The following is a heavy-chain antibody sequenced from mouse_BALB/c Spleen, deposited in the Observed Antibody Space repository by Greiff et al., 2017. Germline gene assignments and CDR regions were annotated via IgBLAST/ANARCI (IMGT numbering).Heavy chain of an antibody. CDR3: AREDGDGYSHFDY. CDR1: GFTFSSYA. CDR2: ISSGGSYT. Sequence: EVHLVESGGGLVKPGGSLKLSCAASGFTFSSYAMSWVRQSPEKRLEWVAEISSGGSYTYYPDTVTGRFTISRDNAKNTLYLEMSSLRSEDTAMYYCAREDGDGYSHFDYWGQGTTLTVSS. D-gene: IGHD2-3*01. J-gene: IGHJ2*01. V-gene: IGHV5-9-4*01.